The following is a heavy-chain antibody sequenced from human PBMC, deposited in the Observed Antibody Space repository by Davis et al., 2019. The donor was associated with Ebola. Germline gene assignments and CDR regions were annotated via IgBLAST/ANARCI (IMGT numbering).Heavy chain of an antibody. Sequence: ASVKVSCKASGYSFKNYAISWVRQAPGQGLEWMGWISAYNGNTNYAQKVQGRVTMTTDTSTGTAYLDLRSLRSDDTAVYYCARQYYYDGNDYVQNWFDPWGQGTLVTVSS. CDR3: ARQYYYDGNDYVQNWFDP. CDR1: GYSFKNYA. V-gene: IGHV1-18*01. CDR2: ISAYNGNT. D-gene: IGHD3-22*01. J-gene: IGHJ5*02.